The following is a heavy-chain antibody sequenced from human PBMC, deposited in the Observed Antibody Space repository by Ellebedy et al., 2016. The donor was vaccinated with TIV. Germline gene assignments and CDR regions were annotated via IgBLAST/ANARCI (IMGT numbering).Heavy chain of an antibody. Sequence: GESLKISXAASGFTFSSYWMTWVRQAPGKGLEWVANIKQDGSEKNYVDSVKGRFTISRDNAKNSLYLQMNSLRAEDTAVYYCAHATVRAWGQGTLVTVSS. V-gene: IGHV3-7*01. D-gene: IGHD3-10*01. CDR3: AHATVRA. CDR1: GFTFSSYW. J-gene: IGHJ5*02. CDR2: IKQDGSEK.